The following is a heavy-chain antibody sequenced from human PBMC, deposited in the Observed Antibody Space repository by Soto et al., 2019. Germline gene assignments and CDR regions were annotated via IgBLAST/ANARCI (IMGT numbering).Heavy chain of an antibody. Sequence: GGSLRLSCAASGFTFSSYWIHWVRQAPGKGLVWVSRINSDGSSTTYADSVKGRFTISRDNAKNTLYLQMTSLRVEDTAVYYCARVSREVVPAAIDYWGQGTLVT. CDR2: INSDGSST. CDR1: GFTFSSYW. J-gene: IGHJ4*02. V-gene: IGHV3-74*01. D-gene: IGHD2-2*01. CDR3: ARVSREVVPAAIDY.